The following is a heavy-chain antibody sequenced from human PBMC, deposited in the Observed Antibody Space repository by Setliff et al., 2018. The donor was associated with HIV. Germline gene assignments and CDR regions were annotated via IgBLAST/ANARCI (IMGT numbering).Heavy chain of an antibody. CDR3: ARGVAAAGMLMDV. J-gene: IGHJ6*03. CDR2: SNHRGST. D-gene: IGHD6-13*01. Sequence: SETLSLTCAVYGGSFSGYYWIWIRQPPGKGLEWIAESNHRGSTNYNPSLKRRVSMSLDTSKNQFSLKLSSVTAADTAVYYCARGVAAAGMLMDVWGKGTTVTVSS. CDR1: GGSFSGYY. V-gene: IGHV4-34*01.